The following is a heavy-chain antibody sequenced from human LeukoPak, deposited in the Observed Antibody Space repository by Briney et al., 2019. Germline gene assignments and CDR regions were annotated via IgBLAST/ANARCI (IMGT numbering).Heavy chain of an antibody. Sequence: SETLSLTCAAYGVSFSSYYWSWLRQSPGKGLEWIGEINHSGAADYNPSLKSRVTISIDTSKNQFSLKLSSVTDADTAVYYCARGGAYSYGRVHCYFDLWGPGTLVTVSS. CDR2: INHSGAA. V-gene: IGHV4-34*01. CDR3: ARGGAYSYGRVHCYFDL. CDR1: GVSFSSYY. J-gene: IGHJ2*01. D-gene: IGHD5-18*01.